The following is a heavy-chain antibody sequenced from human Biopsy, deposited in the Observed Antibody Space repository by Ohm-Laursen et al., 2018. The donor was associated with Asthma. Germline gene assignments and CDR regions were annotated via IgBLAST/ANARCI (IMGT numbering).Heavy chain of an antibody. CDR2: IWFDGSNK. CDR3: SREEPTSGWYQGSILR. CDR1: GFTFGSYG. J-gene: IGHJ4*02. Sequence: SLRLSCSASGFTFGSYGLHWVRQAPGKGLEWVADIWFDGSNKYYADSVKGRPTISRDNSKNTLYLQMNSLRAEDTAVYYCSREEPTSGWYQGSILRWGQGTLVTVSS. D-gene: IGHD6-19*01. V-gene: IGHV3-33*01.